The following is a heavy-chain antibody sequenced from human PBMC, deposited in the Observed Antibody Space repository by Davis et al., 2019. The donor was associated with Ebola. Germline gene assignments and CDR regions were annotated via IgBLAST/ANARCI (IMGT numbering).Heavy chain of an antibody. D-gene: IGHD3-22*01. J-gene: IGHJ3*02. CDR2: INTNTGNP. Sequence: ASVKVSCKAFGYAFTSYGIGWVRQAPGQGLEWMGWINTNTGNPMYAQAFTGRFLFSLDTSINTPYLQISSLKAEDTAVYYCARSTMTQDAFDIWGQGTMVTVSS. CDR1: GYAFTSYG. CDR3: ARSTMTQDAFDI. V-gene: IGHV7-4-1*02.